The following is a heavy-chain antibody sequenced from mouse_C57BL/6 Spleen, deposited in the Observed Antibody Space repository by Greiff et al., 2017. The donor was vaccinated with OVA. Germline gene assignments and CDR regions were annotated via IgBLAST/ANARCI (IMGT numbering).Heavy chain of an antibody. Sequence: EVQGVESGGDLVKPGGSLKLSCAASGFTFSSYGMSWVRQTPDKRLEWVATISSGGSYTYYPDSVKGRFTISRDNAKNTLYLKRSSLKSEDTAMYYCARQGDFYAMDDWGQGTSVTVAS. CDR2: ISSGGSYT. V-gene: IGHV5-6*01. J-gene: IGHJ4*01. CDR1: GFTFSSYG. D-gene: IGHD3-3*01. CDR3: ARQGDFYAMDD.